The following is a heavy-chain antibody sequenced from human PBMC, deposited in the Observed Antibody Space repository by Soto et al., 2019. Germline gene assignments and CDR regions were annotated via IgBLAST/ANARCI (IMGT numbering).Heavy chain of an antibody. CDR1: GFAVRHNY. V-gene: IGHV3-53*04. D-gene: IGHD3-16*01. CDR3: ARKADTIPSGGDV. CDR2: IYSRGDT. Sequence: EVQLVEAGGGLVQPGGSLRLSCTASGFAVRHNYMTWVRQAPGKGLEWVSLIYSRGDTAYAASVKGRFTISRHTSQNTLYLPMNCLRVEETVVYYCARKADTIPSGGDVWGKGTAVTVSS. J-gene: IGHJ6*04.